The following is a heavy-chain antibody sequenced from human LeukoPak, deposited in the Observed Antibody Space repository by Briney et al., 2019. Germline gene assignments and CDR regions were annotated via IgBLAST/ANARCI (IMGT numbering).Heavy chain of an antibody. CDR3: ARAGSGSFLGLYYYYYMDV. V-gene: IGHV1-8*03. Sequence: GASVKVSCKASGYTFTSYDINWVRQATGQGLEWMGWMNPNSGNTGYAQKFQGRVTITRNTSISTAYMELSSLRSEDTAVYYCARAGSGSFLGLYYYYYMDVWGKGTTVTVSS. CDR1: GYTFTSYD. J-gene: IGHJ6*03. D-gene: IGHD3-10*01. CDR2: MNPNSGNT.